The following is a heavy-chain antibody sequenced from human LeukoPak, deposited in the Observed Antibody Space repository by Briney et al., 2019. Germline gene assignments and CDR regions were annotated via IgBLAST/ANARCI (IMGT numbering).Heavy chain of an antibody. V-gene: IGHV1-18*04. J-gene: IGHJ4*02. CDR2: ISAYNGNT. D-gene: IGHD6-6*01. CDR1: GYTFTGYY. Sequence: GASVKVSCKASGYTFTGYYMHWVRQAPGQGLEWMGWISAYNGNTNYAQKLQGRVTMTTDTSTSTAYMELRSLRSDDTAVYYCARNRDPYSSSSFDYWGQGTLVTVSS. CDR3: ARNRDPYSSSSFDY.